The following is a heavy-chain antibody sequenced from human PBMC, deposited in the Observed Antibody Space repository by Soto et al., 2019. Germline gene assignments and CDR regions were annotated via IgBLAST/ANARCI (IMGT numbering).Heavy chain of an antibody. CDR2: ISGSGGST. CDR1: GFTFSSYA. V-gene: IGHV3-23*01. D-gene: IGHD3-3*01. J-gene: IGHJ4*02. Sequence: GGSLRLSCAASGFTFSSYAMSWVRQAPGKGLEWVSAISGSGGSTYYADSVKGRFTISRDNSKNTLYLQMNSLRAEDTAVYYCARFNYYDFWSGYDYYFDYWGQGTLVTVSS. CDR3: ARFNYYDFWSGYDYYFDY.